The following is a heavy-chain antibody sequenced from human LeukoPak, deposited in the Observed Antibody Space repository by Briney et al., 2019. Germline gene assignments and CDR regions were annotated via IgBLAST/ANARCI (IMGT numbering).Heavy chain of an antibody. V-gene: IGHV4-34*01. Sequence: PSETLSLTCAVYGGSFSGYYWSWIRQPPGKGLEWIGETNHSGSTNYNPSLKSRVTMSVDTSKNQFSLKLSSVTAADTAVYYCARGVDRRRNWRVFDYWGQGTLVTVSS. J-gene: IGHJ4*02. CDR2: TNHSGST. CDR1: GGSFSGYY. CDR3: ARGVDRRRNWRVFDY. D-gene: IGHD1-1*01.